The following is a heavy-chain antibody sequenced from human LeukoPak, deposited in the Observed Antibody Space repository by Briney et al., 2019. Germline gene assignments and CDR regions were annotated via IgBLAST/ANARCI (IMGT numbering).Heavy chain of an antibody. CDR3: ARDLVGLWFGELLSSELGY. J-gene: IGHJ4*02. Sequence: ASVKVSCKASGYTFTSYAMHWVRQAPGQGLEWVGWINPNTGDADSAPRFQGRVTMTRDTSISTAYMELSRLRSDDTAVYYCARDLVGLWFGELLSSELGYWGQGTLVTVSS. V-gene: IGHV1-2*02. D-gene: IGHD3-10*01. CDR2: INPNTGDA. CDR1: GYTFTSYA.